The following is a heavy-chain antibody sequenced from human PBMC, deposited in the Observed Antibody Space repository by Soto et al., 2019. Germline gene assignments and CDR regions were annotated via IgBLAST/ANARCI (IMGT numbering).Heavy chain of an antibody. D-gene: IGHD5-12*01. CDR3: AKSGYDYYYYMDV. CDR1: GFTFSSYG. CDR2: ISYDGSNK. J-gene: IGHJ6*03. V-gene: IGHV3-30*18. Sequence: QVQLVESGGGVVQPGRSLRLSCAASGFTFSSYGMHWVRQAPGTGLEWVAVISYDGSNKYYADSVKGRFTISRDNSKNTLYLQMNSLRAEDTAVYYCAKSGYDYYYYMDVWGKGTTVTVSS.